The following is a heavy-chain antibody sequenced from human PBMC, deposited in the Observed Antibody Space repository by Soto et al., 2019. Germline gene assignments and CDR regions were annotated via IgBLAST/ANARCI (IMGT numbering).Heavy chain of an antibody. CDR3: AKEGGYSSSSTNFDY. Sequence: QVQLVESGGGVVQPGRSLRLSCAASGFTFSSYGMHWVRQAPGKGLEWVAVISYDGSNKLYADSVKGRFTISRDNSKNTLYLQMNSLRAEDTAGYYCAKEGGYSSSSTNFDYWGQGTLVTVSS. CDR2: ISYDGSNK. CDR1: GFTFSSYG. D-gene: IGHD6-6*01. J-gene: IGHJ4*02. V-gene: IGHV3-30*18.